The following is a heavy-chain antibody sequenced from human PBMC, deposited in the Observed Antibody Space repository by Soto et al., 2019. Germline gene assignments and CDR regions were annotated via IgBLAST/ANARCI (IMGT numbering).Heavy chain of an antibody. CDR2: MNPNGGNT. D-gene: IGHD2-21*01. CDR1: GYTFATYD. CDR3: ARSDGYNFNWLDS. Sequence: QVQLVQSGAEVKTPGASVKVSCKASGYTFATYDINWVRQAPGQGLEWMGWMNPNGGNTGYAQKFQGRLTMTGDTAWSIAHMELSSLRNEDTAVYYCARSDGYNFNWLDSWGQGTLVTVSA. V-gene: IGHV1-8*01. J-gene: IGHJ5*01.